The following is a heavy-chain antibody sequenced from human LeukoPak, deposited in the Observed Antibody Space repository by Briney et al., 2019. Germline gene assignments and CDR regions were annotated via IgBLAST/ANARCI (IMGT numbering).Heavy chain of an antibody. D-gene: IGHD3-22*01. CDR1: GFTLGTYW. V-gene: IGHV3-7*04. CDR2: IKEDGSEK. J-gene: IGHJ4*02. CDR3: VRGYDSSGYYGDDF. Sequence: GGSLRLSCAASGFTLGTYWMSWVRQAPGRGLEWVANIKEDGSEKYHVDSVKGRFTISRDNAKNSLYLQMNSLRAEDTAVYYCVRGYDSSGYYGDDFWGQGTLVTVSS.